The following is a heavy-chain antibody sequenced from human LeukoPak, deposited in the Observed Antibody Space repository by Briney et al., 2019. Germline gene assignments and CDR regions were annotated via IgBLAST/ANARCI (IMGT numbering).Heavy chain of an antibody. CDR1: GGTFSSYA. J-gene: IGHJ3*02. CDR2: IIPIFGTA. D-gene: IGHD3-10*01. Sequence: ASVKVSCKASGGTFSSYAISWVRQAPGQGLEWMGGIIPIFGTANYAQKFQGRVTITTDESTSTAYMELSSLRSEDTAVYYCARMSVRGVIGGWAYPQHNAFDIWGQGTMVTVSS. V-gene: IGHV1-69*05. CDR3: ARMSVRGVIGGWAYPQHNAFDI.